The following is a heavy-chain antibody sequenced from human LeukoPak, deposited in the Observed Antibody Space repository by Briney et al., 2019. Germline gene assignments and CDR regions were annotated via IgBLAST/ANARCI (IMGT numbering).Heavy chain of an antibody. D-gene: IGHD6-13*01. CDR2: ISPNSGGT. J-gene: IGHJ5*02. Sequence: ASVKVSCKASGYTFTGYYMHWVRQAPGQGLEWMGWISPNSGGTNYAQKFQGWVTMTRDTSISTAYMELSRLRSDDTAVYYCARSAAGRSHNWFDPWGQGTLVTVSS. CDR3: ARSAAGRSHNWFDP. CDR1: GYTFTGYY. V-gene: IGHV1-2*04.